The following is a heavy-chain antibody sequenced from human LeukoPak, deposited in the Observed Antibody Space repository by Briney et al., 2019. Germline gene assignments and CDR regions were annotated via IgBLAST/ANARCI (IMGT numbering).Heavy chain of an antibody. D-gene: IGHD3-3*01. V-gene: IGHV3-23*01. J-gene: IGHJ4*02. CDR1: GFTFSNYA. CDR2: ISGSGDGT. CDR3: AKDFTILGVITPNHNY. Sequence: GGSLRLSCAASGFTFSNYAMTWVRQAPGKGLEWVSAISGSGDGTYYADSVKGRFTISRDNSKNTVYLQMSSLRAEDTAIYYCAKDFTILGVITPNHNYWGQGTLVTVSS.